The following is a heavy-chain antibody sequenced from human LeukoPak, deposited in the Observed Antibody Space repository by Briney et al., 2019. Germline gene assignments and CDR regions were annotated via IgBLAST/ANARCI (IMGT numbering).Heavy chain of an antibody. Sequence: SETLSLTCTVSGGSISSYYWSWFRQPAGKGLEWIGRIFTSGNTKYNPSLKSRVTMSLDTSTNQFSLKLSSVTAADTAVYYCARGSSIDFDYWGQGTLVTVSS. CDR2: IFTSGNT. J-gene: IGHJ4*02. V-gene: IGHV4-4*07. D-gene: IGHD2/OR15-2a*01. CDR3: ARGSSIDFDY. CDR1: GGSISSYY.